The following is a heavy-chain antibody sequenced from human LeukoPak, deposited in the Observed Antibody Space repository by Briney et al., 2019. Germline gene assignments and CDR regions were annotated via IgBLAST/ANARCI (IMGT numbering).Heavy chain of an antibody. CDR3: ARRGFLDY. CDR1: GGSISSYY. V-gene: IGHV4-59*08. Sequence: SETLSLTCTVSGGSISSYYWSWIRQPPGKGLEWIGFISSSGTTSYNPSLKSRVTISEDTSKNQLSLKLSSVTAADTAVYYCARRGFLDYWGQGTLVTVSS. CDR2: ISSSGTT. J-gene: IGHJ4*02.